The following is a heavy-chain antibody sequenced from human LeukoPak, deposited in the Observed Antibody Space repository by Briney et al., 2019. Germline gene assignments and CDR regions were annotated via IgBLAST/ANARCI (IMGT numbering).Heavy chain of an antibody. V-gene: IGHV1-2*04. CDR2: INPNSGGT. Sequence: ASVKVSCKASGYTFTGYYMHWVRQAPGQGLEWMGWINPNSGGTNYAQKFQGWVTMTRDTSISTAYMELSRLRSDDTAVYYCARGYDYVWGSYDWFDPWGQGTLVTVSS. D-gene: IGHD3-16*01. CDR3: ARGYDYVWGSYDWFDP. J-gene: IGHJ5*02. CDR1: GYTFTGYY.